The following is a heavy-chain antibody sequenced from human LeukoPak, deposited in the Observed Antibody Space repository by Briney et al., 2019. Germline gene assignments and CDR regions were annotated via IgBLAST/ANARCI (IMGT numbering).Heavy chain of an antibody. J-gene: IGHJ3*02. D-gene: IGHD5-18*01. Sequence: GGSLRLSCAASGFTFSNAWTNWVRQAPGKGLEWVGRIKSKTYGGTTDYAAPVKGRFTISRDDSKKTLYLQMSSLKTEDTAVYYCTTEGYGDAFDIWGQGTMVTVSS. V-gene: IGHV3-15*07. CDR1: GFTFSNAW. CDR2: IKSKTYGGTT. CDR3: TTEGYGDAFDI.